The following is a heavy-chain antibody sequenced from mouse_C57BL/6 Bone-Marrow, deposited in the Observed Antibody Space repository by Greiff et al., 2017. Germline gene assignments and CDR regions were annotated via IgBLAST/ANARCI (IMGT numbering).Heavy chain of an antibody. Sequence: VQLQQSGAELARPGASVKLSCKASGYTFTSYGISWVKQRTGQGLEWIGEIYPRSGSTYYNEKFKGKATLTADKSSSTAYMELRSLTSEDSAVXFCANYYGSSYCDFDVWGTGTTVTVSS. CDR2: IYPRSGST. D-gene: IGHD1-1*01. V-gene: IGHV1-81*01. J-gene: IGHJ1*03. CDR3: ANYYGSSYCDFDV. CDR1: GYTFTSYG.